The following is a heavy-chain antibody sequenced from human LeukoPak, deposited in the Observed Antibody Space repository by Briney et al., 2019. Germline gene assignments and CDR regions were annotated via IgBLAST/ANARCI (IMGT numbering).Heavy chain of an antibody. Sequence: GGSVRLSCAASGFTCSTFVMSWVRQAPGKGLEGVSGINDSGGRTHYADSVKGRFAISRDNSKNMLYLQLTSLRVDDTAIYYCAKGLRSSNFYYGMDVWGLGTTVTVSS. J-gene: IGHJ6*02. D-gene: IGHD6-13*01. CDR2: INDSGGRT. V-gene: IGHV3-23*01. CDR1: GFTCSTFV. CDR3: AKGLRSSNFYYGMDV.